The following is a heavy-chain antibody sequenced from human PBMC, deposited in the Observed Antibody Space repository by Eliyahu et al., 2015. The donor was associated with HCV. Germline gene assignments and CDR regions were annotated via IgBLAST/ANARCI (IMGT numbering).Heavy chain of an antibody. CDR3: ARISDSSSSAYFDY. CDR1: GFSLSTSGMC. CDR2: IDWDDDK. D-gene: IGHD6-6*01. J-gene: IGHJ4*02. V-gene: IGHV2-70*15. Sequence: QVTLRESGPALVKPTQTLTLTCTFSGFSLSTSGMCVSWIRQPPGKALEWLARIDWDDDKYYSTSLKTRLTISKDTSKNQVVLTMTNMDPVDTATYYCARISDSSSSAYFDYWGQGTLVTVSS.